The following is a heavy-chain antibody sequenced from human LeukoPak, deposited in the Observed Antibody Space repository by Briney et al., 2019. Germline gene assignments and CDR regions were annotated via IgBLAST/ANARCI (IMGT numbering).Heavy chain of an antibody. V-gene: IGHV3-7*01. Sequence: SCKASGYSFTGYAMNWVRQAPGKGLEWVANIKQDGSEKYYVDSVKGRFTISRDNAKNSLYLQMNSLRAEDTAVYYCARASVLSPSSYFDYWGQGTLVTVSS. D-gene: IGHD3-10*01. CDR1: GYSFTGYA. J-gene: IGHJ4*02. CDR2: IKQDGSEK. CDR3: ARASVLSPSSYFDY.